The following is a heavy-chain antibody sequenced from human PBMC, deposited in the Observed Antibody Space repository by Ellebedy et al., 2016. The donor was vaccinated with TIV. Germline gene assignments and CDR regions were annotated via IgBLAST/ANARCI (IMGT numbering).Heavy chain of an antibody. CDR1: GGSFSEYY. V-gene: IGHV4-34*01. CDR2: ITHNGIT. Sequence: SETLSLXXGVNGGSFSEYYWTWVRQSPGKGLGWVGEITHNGITSYNPSLQSRVTIFIDTSKSQFSLRLRSVTAADTAVYFCANFYDWGPGIRVTVSS. D-gene: IGHD2/OR15-2a*01. J-gene: IGHJ4*02. CDR3: ANFYD.